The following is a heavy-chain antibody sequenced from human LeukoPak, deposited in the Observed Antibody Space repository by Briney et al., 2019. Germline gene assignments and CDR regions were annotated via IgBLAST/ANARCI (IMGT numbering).Heavy chain of an antibody. CDR3: ARGDTAMVPYYFDY. J-gene: IGHJ4*02. D-gene: IGHD5-18*01. Sequence: PSETLSLTCTVSGGSISSYYWSWIRQPPGKGLEWIGYIYYSGSTNYNPSLKSRVTISVDTSKNQFSLQLNSVTPEDTAVYYCARGDTAMVPYYFDYWGQGTLVTVSS. CDR1: GGSISSYY. CDR2: IYYSGST. V-gene: IGHV4-59*12.